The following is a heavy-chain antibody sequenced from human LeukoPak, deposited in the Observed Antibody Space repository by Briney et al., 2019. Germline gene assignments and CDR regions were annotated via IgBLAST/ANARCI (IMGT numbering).Heavy chain of an antibody. Sequence: SEALSLTCTVSGGSISSSSDYWGWIRQPPGKGLEWIGSIYYSGSTYYNPSLKSRVTISVDTSKNQFSLKLSSVTAADTAVYYCARGLTISYCDYWGLGTLVTVSS. V-gene: IGHV4-39*07. CDR1: GGSISSSSDY. J-gene: IGHJ4*02. CDR3: ARGLTISYCDY. CDR2: IYYSGST. D-gene: IGHD4/OR15-4a*01.